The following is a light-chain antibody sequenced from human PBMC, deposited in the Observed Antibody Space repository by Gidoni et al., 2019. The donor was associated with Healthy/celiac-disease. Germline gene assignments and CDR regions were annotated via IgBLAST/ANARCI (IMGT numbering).Light chain of an antibody. V-gene: IGKV3-20*01. CDR1: QSVSSSY. CDR3: QQYGRSSWT. J-gene: IGKJ1*01. Sequence: ELVLTPSPGTLSLSPGERATLPCRASQSVSSSYLAWYQQKPGQAPRLLIYGASSRATGIPDRFSGSWSGTDFTLTISRLEPEDFAVYYCQQYGRSSWTFGQGTKVEIK. CDR2: GAS.